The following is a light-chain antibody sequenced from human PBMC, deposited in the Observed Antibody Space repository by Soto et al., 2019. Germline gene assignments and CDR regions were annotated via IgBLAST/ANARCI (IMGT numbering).Light chain of an antibody. J-gene: IGKJ4*01. CDR3: QQYDTVPSLT. CDR2: DAS. CDR1: QDINNY. Sequence: DIPMTQSPSSLSASVGDRVTITCQASQDINNYLNWYQQKPGKAPSLLIFDASNLELGVPSRFSGSGSGTDFTLTIINLQPEDFATYYCQQYDTVPSLTFGGGTKVEMK. V-gene: IGKV1-33*01.